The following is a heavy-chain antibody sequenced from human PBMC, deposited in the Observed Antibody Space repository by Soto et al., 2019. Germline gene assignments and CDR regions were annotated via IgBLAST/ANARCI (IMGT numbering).Heavy chain of an antibody. CDR2: ISYDGNVA. CDR3: AKEGPLTTWYVDS. J-gene: IGHJ4*02. V-gene: IGHV3-30*18. Sequence: QVQLVESGGGVVQPGRSLRLSCAASGFTFSNYGMHWVRQAPGKGLEWVIVISYDGNVAYYADSVKGRFTISRDNSKNTLYLQMNSLRTEATAMYYCAKEGPLTTWYVDSWGQGTLVTVSS. CDR1: GFTFSNYG.